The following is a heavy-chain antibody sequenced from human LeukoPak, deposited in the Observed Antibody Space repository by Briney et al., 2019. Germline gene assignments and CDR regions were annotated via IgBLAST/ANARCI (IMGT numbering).Heavy chain of an antibody. CDR2: IKQDGSEK. Sequence: GGSLRLSCAASGFTFSSYWMSWVRQAPGKGLEWVANIKQDGSEKYYVDSVKGRLTISRDNAKNSLYLQMNSLRAEDTAVYYCARDIRRGYYYDSSGYYFSYWGQGTLVTVSS. J-gene: IGHJ4*02. CDR3: ARDIRRGYYYDSSGYYFSY. CDR1: GFTFSSYW. D-gene: IGHD3-22*01. V-gene: IGHV3-7*01.